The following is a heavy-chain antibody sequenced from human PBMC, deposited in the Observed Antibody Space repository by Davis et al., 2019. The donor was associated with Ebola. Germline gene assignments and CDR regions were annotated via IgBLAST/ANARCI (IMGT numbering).Heavy chain of an antibody. CDR1: GFTFSSYG. J-gene: IGHJ6*02. Sequence: GESLKISCAASGFTFSSYGMHWVRQAPGKGLEWVAVIWYDGSNKYYADSVKGRFTISRDNAKNSLYLQMNSLRAEDTAVYYCATDRVEATPGDYGDYGDYYYYGIDVWGQGTTVTVSS. V-gene: IGHV3-33*03. D-gene: IGHD4-17*01. CDR3: ATDRVEATPGDYGDYGDYYYYGIDV. CDR2: IWYDGSNK.